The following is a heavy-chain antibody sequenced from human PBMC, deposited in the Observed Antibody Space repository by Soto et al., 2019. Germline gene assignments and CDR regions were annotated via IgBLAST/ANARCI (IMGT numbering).Heavy chain of an antibody. CDR1: GIIRNYA. CDR2: ISGYVGST. Sequence: GGALRPSCAAPGIIRNYAMSGVRQAPGKGLEWVSSISGYVGSTYYADSVKGRSTISRDNSRNTLYLQLNSLRAEDTAVYYCGRATCTSTSCPVDYCGQGTLVTVSS. CDR3: GRATCTSTSCPVDY. V-gene: IGHV3-23*01. J-gene: IGHJ4*02. D-gene: IGHD2-2*01.